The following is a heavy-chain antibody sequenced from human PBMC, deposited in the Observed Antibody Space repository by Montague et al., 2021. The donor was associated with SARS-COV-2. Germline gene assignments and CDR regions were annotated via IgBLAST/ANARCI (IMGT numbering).Heavy chain of an antibody. V-gene: IGHV3-9*01. D-gene: IGHD6-19*01. CDR2: ISWNSGNI. CDR1: GFTFDDYA. CDR3: AKGEIGSGWYGAFDI. J-gene: IGHJ3*02. Sequence: SLRLSWAASGFTFDDYAMHWVRQAPGKGLEWVSGISWNSGNIGYADSVKGRFTISRDNAKNSLYLQVNSLRAEDTALYYCAKGEIGSGWYGAFDIWGQGTMVTVSS.